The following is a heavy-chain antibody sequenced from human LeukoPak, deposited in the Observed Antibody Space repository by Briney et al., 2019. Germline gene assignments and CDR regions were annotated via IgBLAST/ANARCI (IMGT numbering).Heavy chain of an antibody. CDR3: ARKPPVVPAAMPDN. J-gene: IGHJ4*02. D-gene: IGHD2-2*01. CDR1: GYTFTSYD. Sequence: GASVKVSCKASGYTFTSYDINWVRQATGQGLEWMGWMNPDSGNTGYAQKFQGRVTMTRDTSTSTVYMELNSLRSEDTAVYYCARKPPVVPAAMPDNWGQGTLVTVSS. CDR2: MNPDSGNT. V-gene: IGHV1-8*02.